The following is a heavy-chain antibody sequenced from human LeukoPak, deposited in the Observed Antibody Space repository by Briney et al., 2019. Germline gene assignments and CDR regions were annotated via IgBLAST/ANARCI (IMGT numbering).Heavy chain of an antibody. Sequence: GGSLRLSCAASRFTFSNYAMTWVRQAPGKGLEWVSSISGSGGSTYDADSVKGRFIISRDNSKNTLYLQMNSLRAEDTAIYYCAKGQWLFDYWGQGTLVTVSS. V-gene: IGHV3-23*01. CDR3: AKGQWLFDY. J-gene: IGHJ4*02. D-gene: IGHD6-19*01. CDR1: RFTFSNYA. CDR2: ISGSGGST.